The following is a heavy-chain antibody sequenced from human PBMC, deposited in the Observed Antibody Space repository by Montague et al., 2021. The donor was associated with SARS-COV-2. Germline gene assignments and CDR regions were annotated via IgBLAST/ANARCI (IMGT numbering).Heavy chain of an antibody. V-gene: IGHV4-4*07. D-gene: IGHD2-15*01. CDR3: GRGVVAVTLVFDY. CDR1: GDSISSFY. CDR2: IYASGGT. Sequence: SETLSLTCTVSGDSISSFYWNWIRQPAGKGLEWIGRIYASGGTNYNPSLKSRVTMSVDTSKNQFSLRLNSVTAADTAVYYCGRGVVAVTLVFDYWGRGTLVTVSS. J-gene: IGHJ4*02.